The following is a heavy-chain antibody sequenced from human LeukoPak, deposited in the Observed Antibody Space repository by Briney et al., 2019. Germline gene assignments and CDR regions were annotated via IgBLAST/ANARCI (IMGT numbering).Heavy chain of an antibody. CDR1: GGSISNYF. CDR2: ITATGDTA. V-gene: IGHV3-23*01. CDR3: AGDRNSDWYSPLDY. J-gene: IGHJ4*02. Sequence: ETLSLTCTVSGGSISNYFWSWIRQAPGKGLEWVAIITATGDTAYYADSVKGRFTISRDNSRNTVYMQMDSLRAEDTAIYYCAGDRNSDWYSPLDYWGQGSQVTVSP. D-gene: IGHD6-19*01.